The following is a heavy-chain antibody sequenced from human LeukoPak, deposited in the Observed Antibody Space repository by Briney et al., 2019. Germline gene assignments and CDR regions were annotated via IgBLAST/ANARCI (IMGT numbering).Heavy chain of an antibody. CDR2: ISASSNYI. D-gene: IGHD2-8*01. CDR3: ARVVNGYVDY. CDR1: GFTFNTYA. Sequence: GGSLRLSCAAAGFTFNTYAMNWVRQAPGKGLKWVSFISASSNYIYYADSVKGRFTISRDNAQNSLYLQMNSLRAEDTAVYFCARVVNGYVDYWGQGTLVTVSS. J-gene: IGHJ4*02. V-gene: IGHV3-21*06.